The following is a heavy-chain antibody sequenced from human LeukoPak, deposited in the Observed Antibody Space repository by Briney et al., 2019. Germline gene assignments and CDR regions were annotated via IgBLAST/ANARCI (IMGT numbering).Heavy chain of an antibody. CDR1: GFTFSSYA. Sequence: PGGSLRLSCAASGFTFSSYAMSWVRQAPGKGLEWVSAISGSGGSTYYADSVKGRFTISRDNSKNTLYLQMNSLRAEDTAVYYCAIGVKYYYDSSGYYYDYWGQGTLVTVSS. CDR2: ISGSGGST. J-gene: IGHJ4*02. CDR3: AIGVKYYYDSSGYYYDY. D-gene: IGHD3-22*01. V-gene: IGHV3-23*01.